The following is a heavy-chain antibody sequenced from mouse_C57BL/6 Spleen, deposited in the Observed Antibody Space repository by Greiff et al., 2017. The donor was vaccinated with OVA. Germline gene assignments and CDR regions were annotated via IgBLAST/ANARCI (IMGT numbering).Heavy chain of an antibody. J-gene: IGHJ4*01. CDR2: LYPGDGDT. CDR1: GYAFSSSW. CDR3: TRAYGSHYYAMGY. V-gene: IGHV1-82*01. D-gene: IGHD1-1*01. Sequence: QVQLQQSGPELVKPGASVKISCKASGYAFSSSWMNWVKQRPGKGLEWIGRLYPGDGDTNYNGKFKGKATLTADKSSSTACMQLSSLTSEDSAVYFCTRAYGSHYYAMGYWGQGASVTASS.